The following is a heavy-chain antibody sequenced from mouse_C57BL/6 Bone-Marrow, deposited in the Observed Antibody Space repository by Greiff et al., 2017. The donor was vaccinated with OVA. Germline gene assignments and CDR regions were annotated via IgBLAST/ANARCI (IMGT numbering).Heavy chain of an antibody. CDR3: ARGGLRRNFDV. Sequence: VQLQQSDAELVKPGASVKISCKVSGYTFTSYGISWVKQRTGQGLEWIGEIYPRSGNTYYNEKFKGKATLTADKSSSTAYMELRSLTSEDSAVYFCARGGLRRNFDVWGTGTTVTVSS. D-gene: IGHD2-2*01. CDR2: IYPRSGNT. V-gene: IGHV1-81*01. J-gene: IGHJ1*03. CDR1: GYTFTSYG.